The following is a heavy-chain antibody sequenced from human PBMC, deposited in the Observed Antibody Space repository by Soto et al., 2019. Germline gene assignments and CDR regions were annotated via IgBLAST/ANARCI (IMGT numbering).Heavy chain of an antibody. CDR3: ATPGVVKVSD. J-gene: IGHJ1*01. V-gene: IGHV4-39*01. CDR1: GGSISSSSYY. D-gene: IGHD3-22*01. CDR2: IYYSGST. Sequence: SETLSLTCTVSGGSISSSSYYWGWIRQPPGKGLEWIGSIYYSGSTYYNPSLKSRVTISVDTSKNQFSLKLSSVTAADTAVYYCATPGVVKVSDWGQGTLVTVSS.